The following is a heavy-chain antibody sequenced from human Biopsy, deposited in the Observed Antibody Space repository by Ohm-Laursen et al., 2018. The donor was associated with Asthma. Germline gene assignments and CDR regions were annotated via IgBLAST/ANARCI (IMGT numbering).Heavy chain of an antibody. J-gene: IGHJ4*02. CDR1: GFVFRSHA. CDR3: AKRRGYSDLTDFDH. V-gene: IGHV3-30*18. Sequence: SSLRLSCAASGFVFRSHAMHWVRQAPGKGLEWVAVVSYDGGVVHYADSMKGRFTISRDNVKSTLYLQMNRLRTDDTAVYFCAKRRGYSDLTDFDHWGQGTLVTVSS. D-gene: IGHD3-3*01. CDR2: VSYDGGVV.